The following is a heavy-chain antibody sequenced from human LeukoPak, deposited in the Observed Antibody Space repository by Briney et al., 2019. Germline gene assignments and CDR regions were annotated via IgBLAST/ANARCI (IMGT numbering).Heavy chain of an antibody. D-gene: IGHD2-21*02. Sequence: PGRSLRLSCAASGFTFSSYGMHWVRQAPGKGVEWVAVILYDGSNKYYADSVKGRFTISRDNSKNTLYLQMNSLRAEDTAVYYCAKDHEPYCGGDCFNGDYWGQGTLVTVSS. V-gene: IGHV3-30*18. CDR3: AKDHEPYCGGDCFNGDY. J-gene: IGHJ4*02. CDR2: ILYDGSNK. CDR1: GFTFSSYG.